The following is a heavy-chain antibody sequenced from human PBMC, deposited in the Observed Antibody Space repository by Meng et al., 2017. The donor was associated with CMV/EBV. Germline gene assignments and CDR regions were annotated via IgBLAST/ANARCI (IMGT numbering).Heavy chain of an antibody. CDR2: INPNSGGT. J-gene: IGHJ4*02. D-gene: IGHD2-15*01. CDR3: ARETDCSGGSCFATACDY. Sequence: ASVKVSCKASGYTFTGYYMHWVRQAPGQGLEWMGWINPNSGGTNYAHKFQGRVTMTRDTSISTAYMELSRLRSDDTAVYYCARETDCSGGSCFATACDYWGQGTLVTVSS. V-gene: IGHV1-2*02. CDR1: GYTFTGYY.